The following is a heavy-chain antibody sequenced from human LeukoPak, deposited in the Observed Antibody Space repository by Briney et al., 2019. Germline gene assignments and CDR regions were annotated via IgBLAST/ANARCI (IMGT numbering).Heavy chain of an antibody. CDR1: GFTFSIYS. CDR2: IRSSSDTI. D-gene: IGHD2-21*01. Sequence: GGSLRLSCAASGFTFSIYSMNWVRQAPGKGLEWVSYIRSSSDTIYYAGSVKGRFTISRDNAKSSLYLQMNSLRDEDTAMYFCASDSDYSFDYWGQGTLVTVSS. V-gene: IGHV3-48*02. J-gene: IGHJ4*02. CDR3: ASDSDYSFDY.